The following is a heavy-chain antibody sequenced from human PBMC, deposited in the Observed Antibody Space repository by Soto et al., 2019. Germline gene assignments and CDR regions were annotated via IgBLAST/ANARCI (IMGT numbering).Heavy chain of an antibody. V-gene: IGHV1-3*01. J-gene: IGHJ4*02. CDR3: ARVSFGTSGYADY. D-gene: IGHD3-22*01. CDR1: GYIFSTYT. CDR2: INAANGNT. Sequence: QVPLVQSGAEVKKPGASVKVSCKASGYIFSTYTMHWVRQAPGQRLEWMGWINAANGNTKYSQNFQGRVTISRDTSASTAYLELSSLRSEDTAVYYCARVSFGTSGYADYWGQGTLGTVSS.